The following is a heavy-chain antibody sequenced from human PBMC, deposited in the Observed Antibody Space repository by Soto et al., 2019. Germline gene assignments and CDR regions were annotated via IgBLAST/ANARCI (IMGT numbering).Heavy chain of an antibody. D-gene: IGHD3-22*01. J-gene: IGHJ6*02. Sequence: PSETLSLTCAVYGGSFSAYYWSWIRQPPGKGLEWIGEIDHSGSTNYNPSLESRVTISVGTSKNQFSLKVSSVTAADTAVYHCARTDRAIFYGMDVWGQGTTVTVSS. CDR1: GGSFSAYY. V-gene: IGHV4-34*01. CDR2: IDHSGST. CDR3: ARTDRAIFYGMDV.